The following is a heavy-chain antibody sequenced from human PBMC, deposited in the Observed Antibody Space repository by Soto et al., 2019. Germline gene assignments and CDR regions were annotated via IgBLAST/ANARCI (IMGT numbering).Heavy chain of an antibody. CDR3: ARDVVPAAMRAFDY. D-gene: IGHD2-2*01. Sequence: SQTLSLTCAISGDSVSSNSAACNWIRQSPSRGLEWLGRTYYRSKWYNDYAVSVKSRITINPDTFKNQFSLQLNSVTPEDTAVYYCARDVVPAAMRAFDYWGQGTLVTVSS. CDR1: GDSVSSNSAA. CDR2: TYYRSKWYN. J-gene: IGHJ4*02. V-gene: IGHV6-1*01.